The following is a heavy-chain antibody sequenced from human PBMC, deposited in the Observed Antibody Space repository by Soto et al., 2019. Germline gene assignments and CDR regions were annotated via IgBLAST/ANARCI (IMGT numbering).Heavy chain of an antibody. CDR3: ARGIATGQLDP. J-gene: IGHJ5*02. CDR2: INPDNGNT. V-gene: IGHV1-3*01. Sequence: QVQLVQSGAEVKKPGASVKISCKASGYTFTRYTMSWVRQAPGQRLEWMGWINPDNGNTKSSQKFQDRVIITRDTSASTAYMDLISLRSEDTAVYYCARGIATGQLDPWGQGTLVTVSS. CDR1: GYTFTRYT. D-gene: IGHD2-15*01.